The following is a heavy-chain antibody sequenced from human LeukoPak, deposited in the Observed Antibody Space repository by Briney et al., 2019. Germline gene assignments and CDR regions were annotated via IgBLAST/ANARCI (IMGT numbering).Heavy chain of an antibody. Sequence: GGSLRRSCAASGLTFSSHWMHWVRQAPGKGLEWVAVISYDGSNKYYADSVKGRFTISRDNAKNSLYLQMNSLRAEDTAVYYCARASELDAFDIWGQGTMVTVSS. V-gene: IGHV3-30*03. CDR2: ISYDGSNK. J-gene: IGHJ3*02. D-gene: IGHD3-10*01. CDR1: GLTFSSHW. CDR3: ARASELDAFDI.